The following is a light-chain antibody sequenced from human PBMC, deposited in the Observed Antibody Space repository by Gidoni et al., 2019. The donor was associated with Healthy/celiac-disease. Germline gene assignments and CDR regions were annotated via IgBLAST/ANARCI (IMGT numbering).Light chain of an antibody. V-gene: IGKV3-11*01. J-gene: IGKJ2*04. CDR2: DAS. CDR1: QSVSSY. Sequence: EIVLTQSPATLSLSPGERATLTCRASQSVSSYFAWYQQKPDQAPRLLIYDASNRATGIPARFSGSGSGTDFTLTISSLGPEDFAVYYCQQRSNCPPTCSFGQGTKLEIK. CDR3: QQRSNCPPTCS.